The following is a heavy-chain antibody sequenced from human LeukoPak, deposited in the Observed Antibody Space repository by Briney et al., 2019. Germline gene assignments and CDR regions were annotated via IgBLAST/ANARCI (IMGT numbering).Heavy chain of an antibody. CDR1: GYTFTGYY. Sequence: GASVKVSCKASGYTFTGYYMHWVRQAPGQGLEWMGWINPNSGGTNYAQKFQGRVTMTRDTSISTAYMELSRLRSDDTAVYYCARAYPGYLYQYGDPDYYYYYMDVWGKGTTVTVSS. J-gene: IGHJ6*03. CDR2: INPNSGGT. D-gene: IGHD4-17*01. V-gene: IGHV1-2*02. CDR3: ARAYPGYLYQYGDPDYYYYYMDV.